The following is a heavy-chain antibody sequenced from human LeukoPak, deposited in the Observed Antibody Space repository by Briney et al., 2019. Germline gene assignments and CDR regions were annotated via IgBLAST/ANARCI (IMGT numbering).Heavy chain of an antibody. Sequence: PGGSLRLSCAASGFTFDDYAMHWVRQAPGKGLEWVSGISWNSGSIDYADSVKGRFTISRDNAKNTLYLQMNSLRAEDTAVYYCARDTSKVKFFDYWGQGTLVTVSS. J-gene: IGHJ4*02. CDR1: GFTFDDYA. V-gene: IGHV3-9*01. D-gene: IGHD2-21*01. CDR2: ISWNSGSI. CDR3: ARDTSKVKFFDY.